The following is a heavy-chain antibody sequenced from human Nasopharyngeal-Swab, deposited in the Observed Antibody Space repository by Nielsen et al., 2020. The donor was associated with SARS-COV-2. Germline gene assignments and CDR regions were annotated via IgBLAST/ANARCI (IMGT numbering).Heavy chain of an antibody. CDR3: AKDWGVRELDY. J-gene: IGHJ4*02. Sequence: GGSLRLSCAASGFTFDDYGMSWVRQAPGKGLEWVSAISGSGGSTYYADSVKGRFTISRDNSKNTLYLQMNGLRAEDTAVYYCAKDWGVRELDYWGQGTLVTVSS. D-gene: IGHD3-10*01. CDR1: GFTFDDYG. V-gene: IGHV3-23*01. CDR2: ISGSGGST.